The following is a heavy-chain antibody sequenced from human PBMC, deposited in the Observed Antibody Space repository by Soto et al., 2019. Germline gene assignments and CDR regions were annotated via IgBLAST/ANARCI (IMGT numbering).Heavy chain of an antibody. D-gene: IGHD2-21*02. V-gene: IGHV3-48*02. Sequence: GGSLRLSCAASGFTFSSYSMNWVRQAPGKGLEWVSYISSSSSTIYYADSVKGRFTISRDNAKNSLYLQMNSPRDEDTAVYYCARFARGVVTGSRAFDIWGQGTMVTVSS. J-gene: IGHJ3*02. CDR2: ISSSSSTI. CDR3: ARFARGVVTGSRAFDI. CDR1: GFTFSSYS.